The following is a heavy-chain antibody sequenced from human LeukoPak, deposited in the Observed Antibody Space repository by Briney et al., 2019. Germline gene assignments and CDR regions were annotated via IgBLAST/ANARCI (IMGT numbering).Heavy chain of an antibody. V-gene: IGHV3-23*01. Sequence: GGSLRLSCAASGFTFSSYAMSWVRQAPGKGLEWVSAISGSGGSTYYADSVKGRFTISRDNSKNTLYLQMNSLRAEDTAVYYCARDQDGLWYFDRWGRGTLVTVSS. J-gene: IGHJ2*01. CDR2: ISGSGGST. CDR1: GFTFSSYA. D-gene: IGHD2-15*01. CDR3: ARDQDGLWYFDR.